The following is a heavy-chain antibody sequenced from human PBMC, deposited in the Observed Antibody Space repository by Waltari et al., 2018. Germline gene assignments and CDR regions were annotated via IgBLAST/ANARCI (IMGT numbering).Heavy chain of an antibody. CDR2: ISWNRCSI. CDR3: AKALTASGGSINAFDI. J-gene: IGHJ3*02. V-gene: IGHV3-9*03. D-gene: IGHD2-15*01. CDR1: GFTFDDYD. Sequence: EVQLVESGGGLVQPGRSLRLSCAASGFTFDDYDMHWVRQAPGKSLEWVSGISWNRCSIGYADAVKGRFTISRDNAKNSLYLQMNSLRAEDMALYYCAKALTASGGSINAFDIWGQGTMVTVSS.